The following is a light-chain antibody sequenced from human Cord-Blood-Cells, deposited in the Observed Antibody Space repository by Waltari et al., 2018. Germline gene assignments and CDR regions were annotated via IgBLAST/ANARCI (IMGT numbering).Light chain of an antibody. J-gene: IGLJ3*02. CDR1: SSNTGAGYD. CDR2: GNS. V-gene: IGLV1-40*01. Sequence: QSVLTQPPSLSGAPGQRVTISCTGISSNTGAGYDVHWYQQLPGTAPKLPIYGNSTRPSGVPDRFSGSKSGTSASLDITGLQAEDEADYYCQSYDSSLSGCVFGGGTKLTVL. CDR3: QSYDSSLSGCV.